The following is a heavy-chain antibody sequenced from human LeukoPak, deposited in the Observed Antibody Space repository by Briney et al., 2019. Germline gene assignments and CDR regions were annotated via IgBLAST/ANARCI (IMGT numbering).Heavy chain of an antibody. D-gene: IGHD5-12*01. J-gene: IGHJ4*02. CDR3: AREGGYVFDY. CDR1: GFTVSRNY. CDR2: IYSGGST. Sequence: GGSLRLSCAVSGFTVSRNYMRWVRQAPGKGLEWVSVIYSGGSTDYADSVKGRFTISRDNSKNTVYLQMNSLRPEDTAMYYCAREGGYVFDYWGQGTLVTVSS. V-gene: IGHV3-53*01.